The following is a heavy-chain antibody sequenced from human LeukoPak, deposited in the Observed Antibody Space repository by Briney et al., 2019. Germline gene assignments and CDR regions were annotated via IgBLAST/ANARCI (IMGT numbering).Heavy chain of an antibody. D-gene: IGHD3-16*02. J-gene: IGHJ3*02. Sequence: GGSLRLSCAASGFTFSNFAMAWVRQVPEKGLEWVSFIRGGGAGAHYADSVRGRFTISRDNSKNTLYLEMNSLRADDTAVYYCAKASYSYGNDAFDIWGQGTKVTVAS. CDR1: GFTFSNFA. CDR3: AKASYSYGNDAFDI. CDR2: IRGGGAGA. V-gene: IGHV3-23*01.